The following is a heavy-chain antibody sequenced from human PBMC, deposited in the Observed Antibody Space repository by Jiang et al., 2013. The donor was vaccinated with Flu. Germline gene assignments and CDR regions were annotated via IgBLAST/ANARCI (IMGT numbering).Heavy chain of an antibody. CDR3: ARGPRDSTTRDF. Sequence: TGQGLEWMGWMNPDSGNTGYAQNVSGQSHHDQGHSINTAYMELSSLRSEDTAVYYCARGPRDSTTRDFWGQGTLVIVSS. CDR2: MNPDSGNT. V-gene: IGHV1-8*01. J-gene: IGHJ4*02. D-gene: IGHD5/OR15-5a*01.